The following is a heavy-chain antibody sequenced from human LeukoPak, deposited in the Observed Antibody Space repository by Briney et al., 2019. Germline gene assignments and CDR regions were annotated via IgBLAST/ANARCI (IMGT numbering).Heavy chain of an antibody. Sequence: GKSLRLSCAASGFTFNNYGMHWVRQTPGKGLEWVAVISYDGRNKHYPDSVKGRFTISRDISTDTLWLQMDSLRTEDTAVYYCAKGPLRGTAAAIDYWGQGTLVTVSS. D-gene: IGHD2-2*01. CDR2: ISYDGRNK. CDR3: AKGPLRGTAAAIDY. V-gene: IGHV3-30*18. J-gene: IGHJ4*02. CDR1: GFTFNNYG.